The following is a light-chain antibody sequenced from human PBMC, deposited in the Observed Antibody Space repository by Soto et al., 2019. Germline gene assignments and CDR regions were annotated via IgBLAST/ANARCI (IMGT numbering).Light chain of an antibody. V-gene: IGLV1-40*01. CDR3: SAYTTSIALYV. Sequence: QSVLTQPPSVSGAPGQRVTTPFTGSSSDIGAGYDVHWYQQLPGTSPKLLIYGNNKRPSGVPDRFSGSKSGSSASLAIIGLRAEDEADYYCSAYTTSIALYVWGAGTQVTVL. CDR2: GNN. J-gene: IGLJ1*01. CDR1: SSDIGAGYD.